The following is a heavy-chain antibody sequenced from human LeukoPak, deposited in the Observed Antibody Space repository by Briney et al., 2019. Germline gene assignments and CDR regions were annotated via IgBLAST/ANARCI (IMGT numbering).Heavy chain of an antibody. D-gene: IGHD1-26*01. V-gene: IGHV3-7*05. CDR2: IKQDGSEK. Sequence: PGGSLRLSCGTSGFTFSSYWMCWVRQAPGKGLERVANIKQDGSEKYYVDSVKGRFTISRDNAKNSLFLQMNSLRAEDTAVYYCARDKSAGATHLDYWGQGTLVTVSS. CDR1: GFTFSSYW. CDR3: ARDKSAGATHLDY. J-gene: IGHJ4*02.